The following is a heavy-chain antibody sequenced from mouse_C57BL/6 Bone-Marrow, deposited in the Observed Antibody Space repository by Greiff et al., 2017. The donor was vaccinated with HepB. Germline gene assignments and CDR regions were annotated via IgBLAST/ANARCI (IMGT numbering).Heavy chain of an antibody. Sequence: EVQRVESGGGLVQPGGSLKLSCAASGFTFSDYGMAWVRQAPRKGPEWVAFISNLAYSIYYADTVTGRFTISRENAKNTLYLEMSSLRSEDTAMYYCARQGIYYGKNYAMDYWGQGTSVTVSS. D-gene: IGHD2-1*01. J-gene: IGHJ4*01. CDR3: ARQGIYYGKNYAMDY. CDR1: GFTFSDYG. CDR2: ISNLAYSI. V-gene: IGHV5-15*01.